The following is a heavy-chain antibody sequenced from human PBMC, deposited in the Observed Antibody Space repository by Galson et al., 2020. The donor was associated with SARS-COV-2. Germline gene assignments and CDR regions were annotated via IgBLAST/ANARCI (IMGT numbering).Heavy chain of an antibody. CDR1: GDSISSGGYY. CDR3: ARASGSDTGDWFDP. Sequence: ETSETMSLTCTVSGDSISSGGYYWSWIRQHPGKGLEWNAYIYYSGSTYYNPSLKSRVTISLDTSKNHFSLKLSSVTAADTAVYYCARASGSDTGDWFDPWGQGTLVTVSS. J-gene: IGHJ5*02. V-gene: IGHV4-31*03. D-gene: IGHD1-26*01. CDR2: IYYSGST.